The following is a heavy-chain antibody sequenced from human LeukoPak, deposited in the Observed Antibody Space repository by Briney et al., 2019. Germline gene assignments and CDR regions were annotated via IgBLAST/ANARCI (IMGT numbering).Heavy chain of an antibody. V-gene: IGHV4-39*01. Sequence: SETLSLTCTVSGGSISSSSYYWGWIRQPPGKGLEWIGSIYYSGSTYYNPSLKSRVTISVDTSKNQFSLKLSSVTAADTAVYYCARPRISAGYNYLYFDLWGRGTLVAVSS. CDR1: GGSISSSSYY. CDR2: IYYSGST. CDR3: ARPRISAGYNYLYFDL. J-gene: IGHJ2*01. D-gene: IGHD5-24*01.